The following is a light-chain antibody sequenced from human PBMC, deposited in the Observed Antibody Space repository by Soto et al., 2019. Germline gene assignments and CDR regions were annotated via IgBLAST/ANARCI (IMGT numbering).Light chain of an antibody. J-gene: IGKJ5*01. V-gene: IGKV1-33*01. CDR3: QQSYNLPLT. CDR1: QAIKNF. CDR2: DAS. Sequence: DFQMTPSPSSLSASVGDRVTITCRATQAIKNFLNWYQQKPGRAPKLLISDASTLQRGVPSRFNGSRSGTHFTFDTSSLHPEDVGTYNCQQSYNLPLTCGQRTRLDIK.